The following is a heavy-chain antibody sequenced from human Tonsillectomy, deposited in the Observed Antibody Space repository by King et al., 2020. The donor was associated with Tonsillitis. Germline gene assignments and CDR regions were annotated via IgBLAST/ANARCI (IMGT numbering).Heavy chain of an antibody. CDR1: GFTFSSYW. D-gene: IGHD5-18*01. J-gene: IGHJ3*02. CDR3: ARGSRPDTALGVAFDI. CDR2: IKQDGSEK. Sequence: EVQLVESGGGLVQPGGALRLSCAVSGFTFSSYWMSWVRQAPGKGREWVGNIKQDGSEKYYVDSVKGRFTISRDNAKSSLFLQINSLGAEDTAVYYCARGSRPDTALGVAFDIWGQGTMVTVSS. V-gene: IGHV3-7*03.